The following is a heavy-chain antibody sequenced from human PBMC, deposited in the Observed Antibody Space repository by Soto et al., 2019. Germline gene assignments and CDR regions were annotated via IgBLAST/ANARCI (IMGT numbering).Heavy chain of an antibody. V-gene: IGHV1-18*01. D-gene: IGHD3-10*01. CDR3: ARDKGRFRGVITPGYYGRDV. CDR1: GYTFTSYG. J-gene: IGHJ6*02. CDR2: ISAYNGTT. Sequence: ASVKVSCKASGYTFTSYGISWVRQAPGQGLEWMGWISAYNGTTNYAQKLQGRVTMTTDTSTSTAYMELRSLRSDDTAVYYCARDKGRFRGVITPGYYGRDVWGQGTTVTVSS.